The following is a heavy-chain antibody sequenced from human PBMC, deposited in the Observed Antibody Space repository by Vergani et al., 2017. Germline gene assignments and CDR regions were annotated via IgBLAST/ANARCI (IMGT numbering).Heavy chain of an antibody. CDR2: IYSTGST. Sequence: QVQLQESGPGLVKPSQTLSLTCSVSGDSLSSGVYYWNWIRQHPGKGLEWIGYIYSTGSTHHNPSLRRRINMSVDTSKNQFSLKLNSVTAAETAMYYCARMGGYDEGDAFRIGYFDSWGPGILVTVSS. J-gene: IGHJ4*02. CDR3: ARMGGYDEGDAFRIGYFDS. V-gene: IGHV4-31*03. D-gene: IGHD3-22*01. CDR1: GDSLSSGVYY.